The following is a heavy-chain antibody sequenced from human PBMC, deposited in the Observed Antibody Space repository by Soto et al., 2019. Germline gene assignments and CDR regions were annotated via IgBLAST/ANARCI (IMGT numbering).Heavy chain of an antibody. J-gene: IGHJ5*02. CDR1: GGSISSGYYY. Sequence: SGTLSLTCSFSGGSISSGYYYWSWILQPPGKGLEWIWYIYDSWSTVYNPSLNDLVTIALDTAKMQCPLKLISVTAACTAVYYSVREGGENCFGPPGKGTPV. V-gene: IGHV4-30-4*01. CDR2: IYDSWST. D-gene: IGHD3-16*01. CDR3: VREGGENCFGP.